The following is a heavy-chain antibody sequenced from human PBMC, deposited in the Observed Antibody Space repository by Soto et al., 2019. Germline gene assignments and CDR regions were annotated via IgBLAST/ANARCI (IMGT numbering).Heavy chain of an antibody. V-gene: IGHV3-23*01. Sequence: EVQLLESGGGLVQPGGSLRLSCAASGFTFSSYGMTWVRQAPGKGLEWVSSLSSNAGSTYYAHSVKGRFTISRDNSKNTLYLQMNSLRAEDTAVYYCAKRLTMVRGVTFYYGMDVWGQGTTVTVSS. CDR1: GFTFSSYG. CDR3: AKRLTMVRGVTFYYGMDV. J-gene: IGHJ6*02. D-gene: IGHD3-10*01. CDR2: LSSNAGST.